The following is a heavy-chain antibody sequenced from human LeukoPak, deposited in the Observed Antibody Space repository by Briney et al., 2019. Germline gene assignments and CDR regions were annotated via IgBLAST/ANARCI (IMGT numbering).Heavy chain of an antibody. CDR1: GFTFSSYD. J-gene: IGHJ3*02. CDR3: ARYSSSHDAFDI. D-gene: IGHD6-13*01. V-gene: IGHV3-13*01. Sequence: GGSLRLSCAASGFTFSSYDMHWVRQATGKGLEWVSAIGTAGDTYYPGSVKGRFTISRENAKNSLYLQMNSLRAGDTAVYYCARYSSSHDAFDIWGQGTMVTVSS. CDR2: IGTAGDT.